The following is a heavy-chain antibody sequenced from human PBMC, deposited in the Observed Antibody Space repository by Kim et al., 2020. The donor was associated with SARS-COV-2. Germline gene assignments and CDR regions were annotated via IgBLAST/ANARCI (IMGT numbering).Heavy chain of an antibody. CDR1: GGTFSSYA. D-gene: IGHD5-12*01. J-gene: IGHJ3*02. CDR3: AREGTREDGYIGRAFDI. Sequence: SVKVSCKASGGTFSSYAISWVRQAPGQGLEWMGGIIPIFGTANYAQKFQGRVTITADEATSTAYMELSSLRSEDTAVYYCAREGTREDGYIGRAFDIWGQGTMVTISS. CDR2: IIPIFGTA. V-gene: IGHV1-69*13.